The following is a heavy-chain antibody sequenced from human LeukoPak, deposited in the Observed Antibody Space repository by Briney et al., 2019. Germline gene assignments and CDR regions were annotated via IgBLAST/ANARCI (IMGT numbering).Heavy chain of an antibody. D-gene: IGHD3-10*01. V-gene: IGHV3-23*01. CDR3: AKGRALGFGDLRGGLLGLWISDY. CDR2: ISGSGGST. J-gene: IGHJ4*02. CDR1: GFTFSSYG. Sequence: PGGSLRLSCAASGFTFSSYGMSWVRQAPGKGLEWVSAISGSGGSTYYADSVKGRFTISRDNSKNTLYLQMNSLRAEDTAVYYCAKGRALGFGDLRGGLLGLWISDYWGQGTLVTVSS.